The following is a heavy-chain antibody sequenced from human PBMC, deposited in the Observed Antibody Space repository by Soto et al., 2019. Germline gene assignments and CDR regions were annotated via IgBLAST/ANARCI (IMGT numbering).Heavy chain of an antibody. Sequence: QVHLVQSGAEVKKPGASVKVSCKGSGYTFTSYGITWVRQAPGQGLEWMGWISAHNGNTKYAQKLQGRVTVTRDTSTSTAYMELRSLRSDDKAVYYCARGRYGDYWGQGALVTVSS. CDR2: ISAHNGNT. V-gene: IGHV1-18*01. J-gene: IGHJ4*02. D-gene: IGHD1-1*01. CDR1: GYTFTSYG. CDR3: ARGRYGDY.